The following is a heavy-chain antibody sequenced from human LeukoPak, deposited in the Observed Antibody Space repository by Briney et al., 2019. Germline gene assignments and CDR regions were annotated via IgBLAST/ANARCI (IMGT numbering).Heavy chain of an antibody. Sequence: SGTLSLTCDVSGDSISGSNWWNWVRPPPGKGLEWIGGIYHSGSTNYNPSLKSRVTMSVDKSKNQFSLKLTSVTAADTAVYYCARAGSYFVIDSWGQGTLVTVSS. V-gene: IGHV4-4*02. J-gene: IGHJ4*02. D-gene: IGHD1-26*01. CDR3: ARAGSYFVIDS. CDR2: IYHSGST. CDR1: GDSISGSNW.